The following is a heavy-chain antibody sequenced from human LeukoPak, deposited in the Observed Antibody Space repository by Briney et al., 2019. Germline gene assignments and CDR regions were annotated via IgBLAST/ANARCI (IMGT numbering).Heavy chain of an antibody. CDR3: ARDPHGDRDFDY. D-gene: IGHD4-17*01. Sequence: SETLSLTCTVSGGSISSSSYYWAWIRQPAGKGLEWIGRIYTSGSTNYNPSLKSRVTMSVDTSKNQFSLRLSSVTAADTAMYYCARDPHGDRDFDYWGQGTLVTVSS. J-gene: IGHJ4*02. V-gene: IGHV4-61*02. CDR1: GGSISSSSYY. CDR2: IYTSGST.